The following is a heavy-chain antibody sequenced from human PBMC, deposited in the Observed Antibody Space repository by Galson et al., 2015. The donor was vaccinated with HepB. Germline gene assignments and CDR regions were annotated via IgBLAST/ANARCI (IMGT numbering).Heavy chain of an antibody. V-gene: IGHV5-10-1*01. CDR2: LDPSDSYT. D-gene: IGHD3-10*01. CDR1: GYTFTALW. Sequence: QSGADVKRPGESLRISCKGSGYTFTALWISWVRQIPGKGLEWMGRLDPSDSYTDYRPSFQGHVSMSVDKSTTTAYLQWSSLKASNTAMYYCASRHSYFRSGTWYNVADYWGQGTLVSVSS. CDR3: ASRHSYFRSGTWYNVADY. J-gene: IGHJ4*02.